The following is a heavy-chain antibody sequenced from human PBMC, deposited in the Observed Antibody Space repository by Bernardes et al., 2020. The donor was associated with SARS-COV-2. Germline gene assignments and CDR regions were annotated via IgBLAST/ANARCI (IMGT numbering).Heavy chain of an antibody. J-gene: IGHJ4*02. D-gene: IGHD2-2*02. Sequence: GGSLRLSCAASGFTLRDSWLQWVRQVPGPGLVWVSRLDRAGRNPFYADSVRGRFTISRDNAKNTLYLQMNSLRAEDTAIYYCGREIYTQGERGIDHWGQGTLVTGSA. CDR1: GFTLRDSW. CDR2: LDRAGRNP. V-gene: IGHV3-74*01. CDR3: GREIYTQGERGIDH.